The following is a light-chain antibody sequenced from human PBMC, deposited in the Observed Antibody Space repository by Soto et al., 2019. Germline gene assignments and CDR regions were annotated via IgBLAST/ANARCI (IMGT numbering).Light chain of an antibody. CDR2: GAS. V-gene: IGKV3-20*01. J-gene: IGKJ1*01. CDR1: QSVSSNY. CDR3: QQYSSSPLT. Sequence: EIVLTQSPGTLSLSPGERATLSCRASQSVSSNYLAWYQQKPGQAPRLLIYGASSRATGIPDRFSGNGSGTDFTLTISRLEPEDFAVYYCQQYSSSPLTFGQGTKVEIK.